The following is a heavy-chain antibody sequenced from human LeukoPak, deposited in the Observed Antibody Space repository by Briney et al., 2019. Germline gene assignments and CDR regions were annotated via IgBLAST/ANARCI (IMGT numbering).Heavy chain of an antibody. CDR2: ISAYNGNT. Sequence: GASVKVSCKASGYTFTSYGISWVRQAPGQGLEWMGWISAYNGNTNYAQKLQGRVTMTTDTSTSTAYMELRSLRSDDTAVYYCAKARPYGDYVYYYYYMDVWGKGTTVTVSS. V-gene: IGHV1-18*01. CDR3: AKARPYGDYVYYYYYMDV. CDR1: GYTFTSYG. D-gene: IGHD4-17*01. J-gene: IGHJ6*03.